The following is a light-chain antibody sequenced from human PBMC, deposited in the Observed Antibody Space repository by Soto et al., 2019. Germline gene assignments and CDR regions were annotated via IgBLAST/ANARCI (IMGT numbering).Light chain of an antibody. V-gene: IGLV1-44*01. CDR3: ATWDDSLNGLV. CDR1: SSNVGSNT. J-gene: IGLJ2*01. Sequence: QSVLTQPPSASGTPGQRVTVSCSGSSSNVGSNTVNWYQQLPGAAPKLLIYDNNQRPSGVPDRFSGSKSGTSTSLAISGLQSEDEAHYYCATWDDSLNGLVFGGGTKLTVL. CDR2: DNN.